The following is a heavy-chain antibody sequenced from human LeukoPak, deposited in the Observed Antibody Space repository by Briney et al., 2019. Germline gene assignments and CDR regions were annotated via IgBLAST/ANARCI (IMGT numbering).Heavy chain of an antibody. Sequence: ASVKVSXKASGGTFSSYAISWVRQAPGQGLEWMGGIIPIFGTANYAQKFQGRVTITTDESTSTAYMELSSLRSEDTAVYYCARDLRFSYYDSSGSTQEFDYWGQGTLVTVSS. J-gene: IGHJ4*02. CDR2: IIPIFGTA. D-gene: IGHD3-22*01. CDR1: GGTFSSYA. V-gene: IGHV1-69*05. CDR3: ARDLRFSYYDSSGSTQEFDY.